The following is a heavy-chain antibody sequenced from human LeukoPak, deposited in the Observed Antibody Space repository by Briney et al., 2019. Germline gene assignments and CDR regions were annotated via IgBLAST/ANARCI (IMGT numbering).Heavy chain of an antibody. CDR3: ARGISRY. CDR2: ISGDGSST. V-gene: IGHV3-74*01. Sequence: PGGSLRLSCAASGSTFSTYWMHWVRQVPGKGLVWVSHISGDGSSTNYADSVRGRFTISRDNAKNTLYLQMNSLRAEDTAVYYCARGISRYWGQGTLVTVSS. J-gene: IGHJ4*02. CDR1: GSTFSTYW.